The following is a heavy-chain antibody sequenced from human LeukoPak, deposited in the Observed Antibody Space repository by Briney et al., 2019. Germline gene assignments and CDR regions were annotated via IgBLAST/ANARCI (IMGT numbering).Heavy chain of an antibody. CDR2: IYYSGST. J-gene: IGHJ4*02. Sequence: SETLSLTCTVSGGSISSGDCYWSWIRQPPGKGLEWIGYIYYSGSTYYNPSLKSRVTISVDTSKNQFSLKLSSVTAADTAVYYCARVPRPYDYVWGSPFDYWGQGTLVTVSS. D-gene: IGHD3-16*01. V-gene: IGHV4-30-4*01. CDR3: ARVPRPYDYVWGSPFDY. CDR1: GGSISSGDCY.